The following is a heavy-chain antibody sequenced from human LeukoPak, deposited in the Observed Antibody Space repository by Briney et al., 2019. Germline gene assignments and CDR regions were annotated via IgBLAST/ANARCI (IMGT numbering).Heavy chain of an antibody. D-gene: IGHD3-10*01. V-gene: IGHV3-23*01. Sequence: GGSLRLSCAASGFTFSSYAMSWVRQAPGKGLEWVSAISGSGGSTYYADSVKGRFTISRDNSKNTLYLQMNSLRAEDTAVYYCAGIYYGSGSFDYWGQGTLVTVSS. CDR3: AGIYYGSGSFDY. CDR1: GFTFSSYA. J-gene: IGHJ4*02. CDR2: ISGSGGST.